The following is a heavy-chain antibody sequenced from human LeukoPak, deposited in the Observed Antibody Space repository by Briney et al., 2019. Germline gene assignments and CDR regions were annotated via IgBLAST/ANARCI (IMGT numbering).Heavy chain of an antibody. V-gene: IGHV3-21*01. CDR2: ISISSSYI. J-gene: IGHJ6*04. CDR3: AELGITMIGGV. Sequence: GGSLRLSCAASGLSFSSYCMNWVRQAAGKGLEWVSSISISSSYIYYADSVKGRFNIPRDNAKNSLYLQMNSLRAEDTAVYYCAELGITMIGGVWGKGTTVTIPS. CDR1: GLSFSSYC. D-gene: IGHD3-22*01.